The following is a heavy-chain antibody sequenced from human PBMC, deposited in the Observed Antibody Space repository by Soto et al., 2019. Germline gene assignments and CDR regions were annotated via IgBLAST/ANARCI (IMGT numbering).Heavy chain of an antibody. J-gene: IGHJ4*02. CDR2: ISAYNGNT. V-gene: IGHV1-18*01. CDR3: ARGYSSGYYTYYFDY. D-gene: IGHD3-22*01. Sequence: ASVKVSCKASGYTFTSYGISWVRQAPGQGLEWMGWISAYNGNTNYAQKLQGRVTMTTDTSTSTAYMELRSLRSDDTAVYYCARGYSSGYYTYYFDYWGQGTLVTVSS. CDR1: GYTFTSYG.